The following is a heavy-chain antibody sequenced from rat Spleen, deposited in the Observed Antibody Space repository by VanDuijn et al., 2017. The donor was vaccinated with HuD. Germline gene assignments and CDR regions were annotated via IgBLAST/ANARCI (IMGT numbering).Heavy chain of an antibody. CDR1: GFNFNDYW. CDR3: VREDRGVDY. CDR2: INTDSNTK. D-gene: IGHD1-11*01. J-gene: IGHJ2*01. Sequence: EVKLVESGGGLVQPGRSLILSCAASGFNFNDYWMGWVRQAPGKGLEWIGEINTDSNTKKYDPSLKDKFTISRNNGQNTLYLEMNKLGSEDTAIYYCVREDRGVDYWGQGVMVTVSS. V-gene: IGHV4-2*01.